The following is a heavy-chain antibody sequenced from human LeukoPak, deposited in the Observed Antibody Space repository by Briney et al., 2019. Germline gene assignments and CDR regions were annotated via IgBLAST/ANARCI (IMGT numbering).Heavy chain of an antibody. CDR2: ISSSGSTI. J-gene: IGHJ4*02. V-gene: IGHV3-48*03. D-gene: IGHD2-15*01. CDR1: GFIFSNYE. CDR3: ARVTVGFDY. Sequence: PGGSLRLSCAASGFIFSNYEMSWVRQPPGKGLEWLSYISSSGSTISCADSVKGRFTISRDNAKNSLYLQMNSLRAEDTAIYYCARVTVGFDYWGQGTLVTVSS.